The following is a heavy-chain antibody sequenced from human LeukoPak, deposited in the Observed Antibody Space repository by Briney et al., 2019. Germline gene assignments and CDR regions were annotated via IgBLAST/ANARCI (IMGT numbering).Heavy chain of an antibody. Sequence: GGSLRLSCVASGFSFTTHAMGWVRQAPGKGLEWVSHISGSGGSTKYSGSVKGRFTISRDNSKSTLYLQINSLRADDTAVYYCAKDQGPHSYGSGSYAPFDYWGQGTLVTVSS. D-gene: IGHD3-10*01. J-gene: IGHJ4*02. V-gene: IGHV3-23*01. CDR1: GFSFTTHA. CDR3: AKDQGPHSYGSGSYAPFDY. CDR2: ISGSGGST.